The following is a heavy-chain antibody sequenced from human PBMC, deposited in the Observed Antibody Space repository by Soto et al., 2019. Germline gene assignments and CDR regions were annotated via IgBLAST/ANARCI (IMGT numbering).Heavy chain of an antibody. V-gene: IGHV3-30*18. J-gene: IGHJ4*02. CDR2: ISYDGSNK. CDR3: ANGEYYYESSGYYGFDY. D-gene: IGHD3-22*01. CDR1: GFTFSSYG. Sequence: QVQLVESGGGVVQPGRSLRLSCAASGFTFSSYGMHWVRQAPGKGLEWVAIISYDGSNKYYADSVKGRFTISRDNSKNTLYLQMNSLRAEDTAVYYCANGEYYYESSGYYGFDYWGQGTLVTVSS.